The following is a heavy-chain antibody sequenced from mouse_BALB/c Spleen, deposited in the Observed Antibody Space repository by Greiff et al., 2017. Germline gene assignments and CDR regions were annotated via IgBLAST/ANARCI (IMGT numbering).Heavy chain of an antibody. CDR2: IDPANGNT. V-gene: IGHV14-3*02. CDR1: GFNIKDTY. D-gene: IGHD6-1*01. CDR3: AHAALAVFDY. J-gene: IGHJ2*01. Sequence: VQLKQSGAELVKPGASVKLSCTASGFNIKDTYMHWVKQRPEQGLEWIGRIDPANGNTKYDPKFQGKATIPADTSSNTAYLQLSSLTSEDTAVYYCAHAALAVFDYWGQGTTLTVSS.